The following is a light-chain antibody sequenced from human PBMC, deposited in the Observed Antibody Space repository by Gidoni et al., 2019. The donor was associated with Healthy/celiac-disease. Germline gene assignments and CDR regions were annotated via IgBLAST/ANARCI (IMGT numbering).Light chain of an antibody. CDR2: DVS. J-gene: IGLJ2*01. Sequence: QSALTQPASVSGSPGQSITISCTGTSSDVGGSNYVSWYQQHPGKAPKLMIYDVSKRPSGVSTRFSGSKSGNTASLTISGLQAEDEADYYCSSYTSSSTLVVFGGGTKPTVL. CDR1: SSDVGGSNY. CDR3: SSYTSSSTLVV. V-gene: IGLV2-14*03.